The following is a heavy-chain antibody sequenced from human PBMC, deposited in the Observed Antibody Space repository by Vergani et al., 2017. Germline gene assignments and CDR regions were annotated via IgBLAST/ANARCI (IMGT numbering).Heavy chain of an antibody. CDR3: ARTYCGGDCYSNYYYGMDV. J-gene: IGHJ6*02. D-gene: IGHD2-21*02. Sequence: QVQLVQSGAEVKKPGSSVKVSCKASGGTFSSYTISWVRQAPGQGLEWMGRIIPILGIANYAQKFQGRVTITAEKSTSTANMELSRLRSEDTAVYYCARTYCGGDCYSNYYYGMDVWGQGTTVTVSS. CDR1: GGTFSSYT. CDR2: IIPILGIA. V-gene: IGHV1-69*02.